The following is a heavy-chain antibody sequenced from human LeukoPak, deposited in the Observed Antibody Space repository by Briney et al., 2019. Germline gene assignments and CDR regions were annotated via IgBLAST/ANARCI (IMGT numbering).Heavy chain of an antibody. D-gene: IGHD4-17*01. J-gene: IGHJ6*02. CDR1: GFTFSNAW. CDR2: IKRKTDGGTI. Sequence: PGGSLRLSCAASGFTFSNAWMSWVRQVPGKGLEWVGRIKRKTDGGTIDYGAAVKGRFTISRDDSKSTLYLQMDSLKSEDTAVYYCTTYDYGDYYFFYGMDVWGQGTTVTVSS. V-gene: IGHV3-15*01. CDR3: TTYDYGDYYFFYGMDV.